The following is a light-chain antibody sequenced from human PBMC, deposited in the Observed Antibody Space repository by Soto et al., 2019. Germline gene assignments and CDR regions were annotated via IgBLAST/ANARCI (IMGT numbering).Light chain of an antibody. CDR3: QQYNNYPRT. J-gene: IGKJ1*01. CDR2: DVS. Sequence: DIQMTQSPSTLSASVGDRVTITCRASQTISSWLAWYQQKPGTAPKILIYDVSSLESGVPSRFSGSRSGTEFTLTISSLQPDDFATYYCQQYNNYPRTFGQGTKVEIK. V-gene: IGKV1-5*01. CDR1: QTISSW.